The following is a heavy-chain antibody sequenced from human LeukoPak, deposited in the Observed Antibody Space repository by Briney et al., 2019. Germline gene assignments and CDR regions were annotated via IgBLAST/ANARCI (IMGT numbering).Heavy chain of an antibody. Sequence: PGGSLRLSCAASGFTFSRYSMNWVGQAPGKGLEWVSSISSSSSYIYYADSVKGRFTISRDNSKNTLYLQMNSLRAEDTAVYYCAKVPKLPSISMIRGVRVPYYMDVWGKGTTVTVSS. CDR3: AKVPKLPSISMIRGVRVPYYMDV. V-gene: IGHV3-21*06. CDR2: ISSSSSYI. CDR1: GFTFSRYS. D-gene: IGHD3-10*01. J-gene: IGHJ6*03.